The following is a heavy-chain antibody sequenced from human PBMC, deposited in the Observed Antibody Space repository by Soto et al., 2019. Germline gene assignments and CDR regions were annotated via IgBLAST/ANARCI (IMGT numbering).Heavy chain of an antibody. D-gene: IGHD1-26*01. CDR2: ISYDGSNK. J-gene: IGHJ4*02. V-gene: IGHV3-30-3*01. Sequence: GGSLRLSCAASGFTFSSYAMHWVRQAPGKGLEWVAVISYDGSNKYSDSVKGRFTISRDNSKNTLYLQMNSLRAEDTAVYYCARVFIPPYSGSYFGYFDYWGQGTLVTVSS. CDR3: ARVFIPPYSGSYFGYFDY. CDR1: GFTFSSYA.